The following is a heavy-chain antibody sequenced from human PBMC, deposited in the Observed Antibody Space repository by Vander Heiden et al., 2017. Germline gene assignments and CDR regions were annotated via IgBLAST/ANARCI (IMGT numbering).Heavy chain of an antibody. Sequence: QVQLVQSGAEVKKPGASVKVSCKASGYTFTSYGISWVRQAPGQGLEWMGWISAYNGNTNYAQKLQGRVTMTTDTSTSTAYMELRSLRSDDTAVYYCARGEWLFHSLTYYYYYGMDVWGQGTTVTVSS. J-gene: IGHJ6*02. CDR2: ISAYNGNT. D-gene: IGHD3-3*01. CDR1: GYTFTSYG. CDR3: ARGEWLFHSLTYYYYYGMDV. V-gene: IGHV1-18*01.